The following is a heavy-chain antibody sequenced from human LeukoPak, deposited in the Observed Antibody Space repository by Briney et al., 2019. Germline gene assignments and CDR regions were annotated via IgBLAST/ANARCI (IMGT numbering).Heavy chain of an antibody. J-gene: IGHJ4*02. Sequence: GGSLRLSCGASGFXFSSFAMSWVRQAPGKGLEWVAVIWYDESNKSYADSVKGRFTISRDNSKNTLYLQMNSLRAEDTAVYYCARDLASSSYAEFDYWGQGTLVTVSS. CDR3: ARDLASSSYAEFDY. V-gene: IGHV3-33*08. CDR2: IWYDESNK. CDR1: GFXFSSFA. D-gene: IGHD1-26*01.